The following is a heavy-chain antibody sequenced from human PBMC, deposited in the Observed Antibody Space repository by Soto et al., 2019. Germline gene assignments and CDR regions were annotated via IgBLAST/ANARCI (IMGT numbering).Heavy chain of an antibody. J-gene: IGHJ4*02. CDR3: AHSRNLITEDAQVGDFDY. V-gene: IGHV2-5*02. D-gene: IGHD3-10*01. Sequence: QITLKESGPTLVKPTQTLTLTCDFSGFSLTTGGVGVGWVRQPPGEALEWLALIYWDDDERYNPSLKTRLTITKDPSKNQVVLIMTNMDPVDTATYYCAHSRNLITEDAQVGDFDYWGQGTLGTVSS. CDR2: IYWDDDE. CDR1: GFSLTTGGVG.